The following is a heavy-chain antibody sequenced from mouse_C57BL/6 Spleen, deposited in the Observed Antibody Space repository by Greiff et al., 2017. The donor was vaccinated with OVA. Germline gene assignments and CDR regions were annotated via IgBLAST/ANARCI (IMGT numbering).Heavy chain of an antibody. CDR2: IYPGDGDT. CDR1: GYAFSSYW. D-gene: IGHD2-4*01. Sequence: QVQLQQSGAELVKPGASVKISCKASGYAFSSYWMNWVKQRPGKGLEWIGQIYPGDGDTNYNGKFKGKATLTADKSSSTAYMQLSSLTSEDSAVYFCARGDYDVTWFADWGQGTLVTVSA. V-gene: IGHV1-80*01. CDR3: ARGDYDVTWFAD. J-gene: IGHJ3*01.